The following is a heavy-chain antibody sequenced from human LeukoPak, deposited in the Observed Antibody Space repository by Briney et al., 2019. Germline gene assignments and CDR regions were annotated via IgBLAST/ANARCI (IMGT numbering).Heavy chain of an antibody. CDR3: ARLSPYLGSGSSAFPDDF. CDR1: GGPISSSRYY. CDR2: IHYSGST. V-gene: IGHV4-39*01. D-gene: IGHD3-10*01. Sequence: SETLSLTCTVSGGPISSSRYYWGWIRQPPGKGLEWIGSIHYSGSTYYNPSHKSRVAISVDTSKNQFSLKLSSVTAADTAVFYCARLSPYLGSGSSAFPDDFWGQGTLVTVYS. J-gene: IGHJ4*02.